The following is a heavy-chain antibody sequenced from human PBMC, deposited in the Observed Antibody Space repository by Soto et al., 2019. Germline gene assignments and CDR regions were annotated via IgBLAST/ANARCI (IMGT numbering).Heavy chain of an antibody. CDR3: VRRVSGNYDY. CDR1: GFTFSSYD. Sequence: EVQLAESGGGMVQPGGSLRLSCVAAGFTFSSYDMHWVRQAPGKGLEYVSSSSSNGVTTYYGNSVKGRFTISRDNSKNTLSLQMGILRAEDTAVYYCVRRVSGNYDYWGQGTLVTVSS. J-gene: IGHJ4*02. CDR2: SSSNGVTT. D-gene: IGHD1-7*01. V-gene: IGHV3-64*01.